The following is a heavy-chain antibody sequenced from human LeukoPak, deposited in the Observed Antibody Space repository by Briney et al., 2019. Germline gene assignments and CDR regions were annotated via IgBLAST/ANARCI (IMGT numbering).Heavy chain of an antibody. CDR3: ARYIWGSYPTFEDY. CDR1: GGSISSYY. J-gene: IGHJ4*02. CDR2: IYYSGST. Sequence: SETLSLTCTVSGGSISSYYWSWIRQPPGKGLEWIGYIYYSGSTNYNPSLKSRVTISVDTSKNRFSLKLSSVTAADTAVYYCARYIWGSYPTFEDYWGQGTLVTVSS. D-gene: IGHD3-16*02. V-gene: IGHV4-59*01.